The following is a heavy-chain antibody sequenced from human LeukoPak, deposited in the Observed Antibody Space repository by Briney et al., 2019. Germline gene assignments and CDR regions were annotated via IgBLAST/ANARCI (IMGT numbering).Heavy chain of an antibody. CDR3: SRDSHGDDVYDY. V-gene: IGHV3-49*04. CDR2: IRRRSYGGTA. D-gene: IGHD1-1*01. J-gene: IGHJ4*02. CDR1: GFTFDDFA. Sequence: GGSLTLSCTVSGFTFDDFAMTWVRQAPGKGLEWVGFIRRRSYGGTADYAAPVKGRFTISIDDSKSIAFLQMNSLKTEDTAIYFCSRDSHGDDVYDYWGQGTLVTVSS.